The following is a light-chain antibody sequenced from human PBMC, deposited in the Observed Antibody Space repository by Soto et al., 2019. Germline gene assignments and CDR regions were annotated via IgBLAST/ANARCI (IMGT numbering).Light chain of an antibody. V-gene: IGKV3D-11*02. CDR1: QSINTY. CDR2: DAS. J-gene: IGKJ5*01. CDR3: RQRRRWQVP. Sequence: IVMTKSPDNLYFSPGELARISCRASQSINTYLAWYQQKPGQAPRLLIYDASKRATGIPARFSGSGSGTNFTLTFGSLEPEDFAVYYCRQRRRWQVPFGQVTRVEVK.